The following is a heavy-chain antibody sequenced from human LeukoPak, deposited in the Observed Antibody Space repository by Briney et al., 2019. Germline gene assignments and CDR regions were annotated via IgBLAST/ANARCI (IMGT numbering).Heavy chain of an antibody. D-gene: IGHD3-16*01. J-gene: IGHJ3*02. CDR3: AGGAFDI. CDR2: IYYSGST. Sequence: ETLSLTCTVSGGSISSSSYYWGWIRQPPGKGLEWIGSIYYSGSTYYNPSLKSRVTISADTSKNQFSLKLSSVTAADTAVYYCAGGAFDIWGQGTMVTVSS. V-gene: IGHV4-39*01. CDR1: GGSISSSSYY.